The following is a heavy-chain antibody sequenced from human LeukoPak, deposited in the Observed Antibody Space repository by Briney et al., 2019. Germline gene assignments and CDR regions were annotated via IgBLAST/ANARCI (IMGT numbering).Heavy chain of an antibody. D-gene: IGHD2-15*01. CDR1: GYTFTSYD. Sequence: ASVKVSCKASGYTFTSYDINWVRQATGQGLEWIGWMNPNSGNTGYAQKFQGRVTMTRNTSISTAYMELSSLRSEDTAVYYCARGGENCSGGSCYEFVYWGQGTLVTVSS. CDR3: ARGGENCSGGSCYEFVY. V-gene: IGHV1-8*01. J-gene: IGHJ4*02. CDR2: MNPNSGNT.